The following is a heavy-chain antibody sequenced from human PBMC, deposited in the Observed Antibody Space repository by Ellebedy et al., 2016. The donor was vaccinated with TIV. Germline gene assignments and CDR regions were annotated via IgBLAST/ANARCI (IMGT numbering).Heavy chain of an antibody. V-gene: IGHV3-66*02. Sequence: GGSLRLSCAASGFSVSGAYMSWVRQAPGRSLEWVSLFYRGGDTFYADSVKGRFTISRDNSKNALYLQMSSLRTDDTAMYYCAKDDDDCISHWGQGTLVTVAS. CDR2: FYRGGDT. J-gene: IGHJ4*02. D-gene: IGHD3-22*01. CDR1: GFSVSGAY. CDR3: AKDDDDCISH.